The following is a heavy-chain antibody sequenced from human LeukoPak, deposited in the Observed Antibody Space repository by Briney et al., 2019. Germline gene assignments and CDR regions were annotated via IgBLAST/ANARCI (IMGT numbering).Heavy chain of an antibody. D-gene: IGHD1-14*01. Sequence: GESLKISCAESGFTFSSYGMHWVRQAPGKGLEWVAVIWYDGSNKYYADSVKGRFTISRDNSKNTLYLQMNSLRAEDTAVYYCANLLQPNPGWGRGTLVTVSS. CDR3: ANLLQPNPG. J-gene: IGHJ4*02. CDR1: GFTFSSYG. CDR2: IWYDGSNK. V-gene: IGHV3-33*06.